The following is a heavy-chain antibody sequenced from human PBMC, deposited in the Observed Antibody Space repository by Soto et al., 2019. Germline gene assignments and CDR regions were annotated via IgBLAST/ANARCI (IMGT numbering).Heavy chain of an antibody. CDR1: GFTFSSYA. V-gene: IGHV3-23*01. D-gene: IGHD3-3*01. J-gene: IGHJ4*02. Sequence: GGSLRLSCAASGFTFSSYAMSWVRQAPGKGLEWVSAISGSGGSTYYADSVKGRFTISRDNSKNTLYLQMNSLRAEDTAVYYCAIDNDFWSGYNEVFDYWGQGTLVTVSS. CDR2: ISGSGGST. CDR3: AIDNDFWSGYNEVFDY.